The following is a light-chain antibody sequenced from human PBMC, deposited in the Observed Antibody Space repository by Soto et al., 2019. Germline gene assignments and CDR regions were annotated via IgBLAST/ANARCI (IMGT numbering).Light chain of an antibody. CDR3: QQYGSSGT. J-gene: IGKJ1*01. CDR1: QSVSNNY. Sequence: EIVLTQSPGTLSLYPGERATLYCSPSQSVSNNYLAWYQQKPGQAPRLLIYGASNRATGIPDRFSGSGSGTDFTLTISRLEPEDFAVYYCQQYGSSGTFGQGTKVDIK. V-gene: IGKV3-20*01. CDR2: GAS.